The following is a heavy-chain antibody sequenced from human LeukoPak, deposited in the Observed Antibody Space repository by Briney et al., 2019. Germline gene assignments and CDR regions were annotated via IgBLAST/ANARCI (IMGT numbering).Heavy chain of an antibody. J-gene: IGHJ4*02. CDR2: IYHSGST. V-gene: IGHV4-30-2*01. CDR3: ARDNKGPDY. CDR1: GGSLSSGGYS. Sequence: SETLSLTCAVSGGSLSSGGYSWSWIRQPPGKGLEWIGYIYHSGSTYYNPSLKSRITISVDRSKNQFSLKLSSVTAADTAVYYCARDNKGPDYWGQGTLVTVSS.